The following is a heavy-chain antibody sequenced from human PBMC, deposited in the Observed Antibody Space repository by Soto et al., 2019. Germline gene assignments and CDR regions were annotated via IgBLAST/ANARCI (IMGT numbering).Heavy chain of an antibody. CDR1: GFTFSSYG. CDR3: AREDGSSFDY. Sequence: GGSLRLSCAASGFTFSSYGMHWVRQAPGKGLEWVAVIWYDGSNKYYADSVKGRFSISRDNAKNSLYLQMNSLRAEDTAVYYCAREDGSSFDYWGQGTLVTVSS. D-gene: IGHD1-1*01. J-gene: IGHJ4*02. CDR2: IWYDGSNK. V-gene: IGHV3-33*01.